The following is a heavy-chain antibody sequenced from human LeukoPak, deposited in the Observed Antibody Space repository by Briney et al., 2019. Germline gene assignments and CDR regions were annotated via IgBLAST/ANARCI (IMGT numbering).Heavy chain of an antibody. CDR1: GFTVSSNY. CDR3: ARGYDFWSGYPTRYFDY. Sequence: GGSLRLSCAASGFTVSSNYMSWVRQAPGKGLEWVSIIYSGGGTSYADSVKGRFTISRDNSKNTLYLQMNSLRAEDAAVYYCARGYDFWSGYPTRYFDYWGQGTLVTVSS. CDR2: IYSGGGT. J-gene: IGHJ4*02. D-gene: IGHD3-3*01. V-gene: IGHV3-53*01.